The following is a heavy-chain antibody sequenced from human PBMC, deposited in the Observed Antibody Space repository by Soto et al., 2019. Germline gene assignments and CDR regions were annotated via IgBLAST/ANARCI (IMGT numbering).Heavy chain of an antibody. CDR3: AKVNLLVSAAAGRGPLDY. CDR2: VCGSGGNT. Sequence: VQLLESGGGLVQPGGSLRLSCAASGVTFSNYAMSWVRQAPGKGLEWVSAVCGSGGNTYSADSVHGRFTISRDNSKNMLNLQMNSLRAEDTAVYYCAKVNLLVSAAAGRGPLDYWGQGTVVTVSS. CDR1: GVTFSNYA. D-gene: IGHD6-13*01. V-gene: IGHV3-23*01. J-gene: IGHJ4*02.